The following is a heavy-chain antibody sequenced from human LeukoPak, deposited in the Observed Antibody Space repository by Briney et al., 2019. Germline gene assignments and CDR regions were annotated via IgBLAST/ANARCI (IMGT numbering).Heavy chain of an antibody. CDR1: GGSISSYY. J-gene: IGHJ4*02. CDR3: ARGSRRSYFDY. CDR2: IYYSGSP. Sequence: PSETLSLTCTVSGGSISSYYWNWIRQPPGKGLELIGYIYYSGSPTYNPSLKSRVTISVDTSKNQFSLNLSSVTAADTAVYFCARGSRRSYFDYWGPGALVLVSS. V-gene: IGHV4-59*12.